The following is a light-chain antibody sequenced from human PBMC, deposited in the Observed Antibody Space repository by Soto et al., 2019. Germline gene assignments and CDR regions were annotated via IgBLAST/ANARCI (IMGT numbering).Light chain of an antibody. CDR3: QQYNAWPRT. J-gene: IGKJ1*01. CDR2: DAS. V-gene: IGKV3-15*01. Sequence: EIVMTQSPATLSVSPGERATLSCRASLSVSRNLAWYQQKPGQAPRLLIFDASTRATGIPARFSGSGSGTEFTLTINSLQSEDFAVYYCQQYNAWPRTFGQGTKVEIK. CDR1: LSVSRN.